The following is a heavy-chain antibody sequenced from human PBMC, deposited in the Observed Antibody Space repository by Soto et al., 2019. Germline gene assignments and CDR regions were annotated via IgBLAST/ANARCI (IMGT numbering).Heavy chain of an antibody. Sequence: GGSLRLSCAASGFTFTNYILHWVRLAPGKGLEWVAVISHDGSDKYYADSVKGRFTISRDNSKNTLFLRLNNLRPEDTAVYYCARAPPPTGGDDYYFDNGGQGT. CDR2: ISHDGSDK. D-gene: IGHD4-17*01. CDR1: GFTFTNYI. J-gene: IGHJ4*02. V-gene: IGHV3-30-3*01. CDR3: ARAPPPTGGDDYYFDN.